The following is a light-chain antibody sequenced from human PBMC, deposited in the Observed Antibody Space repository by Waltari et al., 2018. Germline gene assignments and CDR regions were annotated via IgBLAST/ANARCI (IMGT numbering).Light chain of an antibody. CDR3: QQYNSDFYT. V-gene: IGKV1-5*03. J-gene: IGKJ2*01. Sequence: DIQMTQSHSTLSASLGDSVTITCRASQSISNWLAWYQQKPGKAPKLLIYKASNLESGVPSRFSGSGSGTEFTRTITNLQPEDFATYHCQQYNSDFYTFGQGTKLEIK. CDR1: QSISNW. CDR2: KAS.